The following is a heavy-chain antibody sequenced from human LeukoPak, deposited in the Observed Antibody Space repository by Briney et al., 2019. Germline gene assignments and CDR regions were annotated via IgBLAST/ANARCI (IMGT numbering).Heavy chain of an antibody. CDR3: AKDRSGVGPTAADS. D-gene: IGHD1-26*01. V-gene: IGHV3-30*02. CDR1: GFSFNIFG. J-gene: IGHJ4*02. Sequence: PGGSLRLSCAASGFSFNIFGMHWVRQTPGKGLEWVAFIRSDGSQKDYAQSVRGRFTISRDNSENTLYLQMNSLRGDDTAVYYCAKDRSGVGPTAADSWGQGTLVTVSS. CDR2: IRSDGSQK.